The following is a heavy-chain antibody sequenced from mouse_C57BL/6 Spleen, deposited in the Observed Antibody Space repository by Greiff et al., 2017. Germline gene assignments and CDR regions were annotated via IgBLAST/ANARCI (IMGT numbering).Heavy chain of an antibody. D-gene: IGHD2-4*01. V-gene: IGHV1-53*01. CDR1: GYTFTSYW. J-gene: IGHJ1*03. CDR3: ARAVYYDYWYFDV. Sequence: VQLQQPGTELVKPGASVKLSCKASGYTFTSYWMHWVKQRPGQGLEWIGNINTSNGGTNYNEKFKSKATLTVDKSSSTAYMQLSSLTSEDSAVYYCARAVYYDYWYFDVWGTGTTVTVSS. CDR2: INTSNGGT.